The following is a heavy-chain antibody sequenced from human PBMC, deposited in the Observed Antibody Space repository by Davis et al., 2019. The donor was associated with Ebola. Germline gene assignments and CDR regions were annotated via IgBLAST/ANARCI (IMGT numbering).Heavy chain of an antibody. J-gene: IGHJ5*02. D-gene: IGHD3-10*01. CDR1: GFILDDYA. V-gene: IGHV3-9*01. CDR2: INSNSGTS. Sequence: PGGSLRLSCTAAGFILDDYAMHWFRQAPGKGLEWVSGINSNSGTSAYADSVKGRFTISRDNAQDSLYLQMNSLRTEDTAFYYCAKDFYGSGSYIDAWGQGTLVTVSS. CDR3: AKDFYGSGSYIDA.